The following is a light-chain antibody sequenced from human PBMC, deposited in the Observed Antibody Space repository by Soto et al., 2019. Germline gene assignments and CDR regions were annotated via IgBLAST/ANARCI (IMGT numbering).Light chain of an antibody. CDR1: QSVDSA. CDR3: EQYRDWPPT. Sequence: ELVMTQFPATLSASPGERATLSCRASQSVDSALAWYQQKPGQVPRVLIYGASTGATGLPARFSGSGSGTEFTLTISSLQSEDFAVYYCEQYRDWPPTFGQGTKVDI. V-gene: IGKV3-15*01. J-gene: IGKJ1*01. CDR2: GAS.